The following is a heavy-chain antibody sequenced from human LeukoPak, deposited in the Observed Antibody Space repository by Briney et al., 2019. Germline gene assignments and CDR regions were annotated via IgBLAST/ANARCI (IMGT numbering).Heavy chain of an antibody. Sequence: ASVKVSCKASGGTFSSYAISWVRQAPGQGLEWMGGIIPIFGTANYAQKFQGRVTITADESTSTAYMELSSLRSEDTAVYYCARGLHYYDSSDAFDIWGQGTMVTVSS. D-gene: IGHD3-22*01. CDR1: GGTFSSYA. V-gene: IGHV1-69*13. J-gene: IGHJ3*02. CDR2: IIPIFGTA. CDR3: ARGLHYYDSSDAFDI.